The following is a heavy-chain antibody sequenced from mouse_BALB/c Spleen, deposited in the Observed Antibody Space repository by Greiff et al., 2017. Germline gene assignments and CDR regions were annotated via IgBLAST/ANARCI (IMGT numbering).Heavy chain of an antibody. CDR3: AREGGDDRPPFAY. J-gene: IGHJ3*01. CDR2: ISSGGSYT. CDR1: GFTFSSYA. Sequence: EVKLVESGGGLVKPGGSLKLSCAASGFTFSSYAMSWVRQSPEKRLEWVAEISSGGSYTYYPDTVTGRFTISRDNAKNTLYLEMSSLRSEDTAMYYCAREGGDDRPPFAYWGQGTLVTVSA. D-gene: IGHD2-3*01. V-gene: IGHV5-9-4*01.